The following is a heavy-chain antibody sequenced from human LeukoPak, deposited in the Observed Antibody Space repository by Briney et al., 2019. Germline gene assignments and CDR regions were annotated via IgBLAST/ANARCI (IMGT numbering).Heavy chain of an antibody. CDR3: ARDSSSWYSPSLDI. D-gene: IGHD6-13*01. J-gene: IGHJ3*02. V-gene: IGHV7-4-1*02. CDR2: INTNTGNP. Sequence: GASVKVSCKASGYTFTSYAMNWVRQAPGQGLEWMGWINTNTGNPTYAQGFTGRFVFSLDTSVSTAYLQISSLKAEDTAVYYCARDSSSWYSPSLDIWGQGTMVTVSS. CDR1: GYTFTSYA.